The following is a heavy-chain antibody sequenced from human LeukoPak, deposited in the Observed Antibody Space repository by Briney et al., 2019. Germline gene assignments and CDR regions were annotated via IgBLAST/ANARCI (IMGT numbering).Heavy chain of an antibody. D-gene: IGHD6-19*01. J-gene: IGHJ4*02. CDR1: GFTFSDYY. V-gene: IGHV3-11*01. CDR3: AREYTSGWFIFDN. CDR2: ISRSDSTI. Sequence: GGSLRLSCAASGFTFSDYYMSWICQAPGKGLEWVSYISRSDSTIYYADSVRGRFTISRDNAKSSLYLQMNSLRAEDTAVYYCAREYTSGWFIFDNWGQGTLVTVSS.